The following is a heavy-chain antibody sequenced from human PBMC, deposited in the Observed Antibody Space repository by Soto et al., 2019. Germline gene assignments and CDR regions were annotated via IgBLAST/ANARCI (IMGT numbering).Heavy chain of an antibody. V-gene: IGHV4-30-4*01. J-gene: IGHJ4*02. CDR1: GGSISSGNYY. Sequence: QVQLQESGPGLVKPSQTLSLTCTVSGGSISSGNYYWSWIRQSPGKGLEWIGYVFHSGNTYYNPALKSRVTISLDTSKNQFPLKLSFVTAADTAVYYCASADDGAKRFDYWGQGTLVAVSS. D-gene: IGHD4-17*01. CDR2: VFHSGNT. CDR3: ASADDGAKRFDY.